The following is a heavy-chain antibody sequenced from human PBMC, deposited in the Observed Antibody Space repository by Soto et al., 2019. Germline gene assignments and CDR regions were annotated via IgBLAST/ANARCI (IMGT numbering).Heavy chain of an antibody. V-gene: IGHV5-51*01. Sequence: GESLKISCKGSGYSFTSYWIGWVRQMPGKGLEWMGIIYPGDSDTRYSPSFQGQVTISADKSISTAYLQWSSLKASDTAMYYCARVLVTIFGRTRYYYGMDVWGQGTKVTVSS. CDR3: ARVLVTIFGRTRYYYGMDV. CDR1: GYSFTSYW. D-gene: IGHD3-3*01. CDR2: IYPGDSDT. J-gene: IGHJ6*02.